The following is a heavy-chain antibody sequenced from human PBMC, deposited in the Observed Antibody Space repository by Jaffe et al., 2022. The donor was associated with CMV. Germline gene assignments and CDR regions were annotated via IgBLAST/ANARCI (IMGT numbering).Heavy chain of an antibody. J-gene: IGHJ6*02. Sequence: QVQLQQWGAGLLKPSETLSLTCAVYGGSFSGYYWSWIRQPPGKGLEWIGEINHSGSTNYNPSLKSRVTISVDTSKNQFSLKLSSVTAADTAVYYCARGHLELRYLYYYGMDVWGQGTTVTVSS. CDR2: INHSGST. D-gene: IGHD1-7*01. CDR1: GGSFSGYY. CDR3: ARGHLELRYLYYYGMDV. V-gene: IGHV4-34*01.